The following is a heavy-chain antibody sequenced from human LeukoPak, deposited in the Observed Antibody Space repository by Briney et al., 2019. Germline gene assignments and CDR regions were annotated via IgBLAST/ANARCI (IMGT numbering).Heavy chain of an antibody. CDR1: GFTLNVYE. CDR2: ISNSGSTI. Sequence: PGGSLRLSCAASGFTLNVYEMNWVRQAPGMGLEWLSYISNSGSTIYYADSVKGRFTISRDNAKKSLYLQMNSLRAEDTAVYYCARGGGNYPFFDYWGQGVLVTVSS. J-gene: IGHJ4*02. D-gene: IGHD1-26*01. V-gene: IGHV3-48*03. CDR3: ARGGGNYPFFDY.